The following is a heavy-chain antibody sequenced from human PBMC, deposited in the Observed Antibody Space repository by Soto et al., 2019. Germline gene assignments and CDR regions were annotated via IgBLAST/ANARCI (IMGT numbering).Heavy chain of an antibody. CDR1: GYIFPSYG. V-gene: IGHV1-18*01. D-gene: IGHD6-19*01. CDR3: ARDGGGWPDS. J-gene: IGHJ4*02. Sequence: QVHMVQSGAEVKKPGASVKVSCKASGYIFPSYGISWVRQAPGQGLVWMGWISAHNGNTKNAQKFQGRVTMTTDTSTSTAHMELRGLRSDDTAVYYCARDGGGWPDSWGQGTLVTVSS. CDR2: ISAHNGNT.